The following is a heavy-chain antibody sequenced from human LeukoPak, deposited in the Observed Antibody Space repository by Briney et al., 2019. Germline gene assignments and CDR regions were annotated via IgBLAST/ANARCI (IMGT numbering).Heavy chain of an antibody. CDR2: IYYTGSI. Sequence: SETLSLTCIVSGGSISSGDYYWSWIRQSPGKGLEWIGYIYYTGSISYNPSLKSRLTISVDTSKNQFSLKLSSVTAADTAVYYCARGAVEIDSWGQGTLVTVSS. CDR3: ARGAVEIDS. CDR1: GGSISSGDYY. V-gene: IGHV4-30-4*01. J-gene: IGHJ4*02. D-gene: IGHD6-19*01.